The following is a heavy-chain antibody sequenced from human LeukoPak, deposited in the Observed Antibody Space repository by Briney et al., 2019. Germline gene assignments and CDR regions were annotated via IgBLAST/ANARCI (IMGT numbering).Heavy chain of an antibody. CDR1: GFTFSSYA. Sequence: PGGSLRLSCAASGFTFSSYAMSWVRQAPGKGLEWVSYISSSGRAIYYADSVKGRFTISRDNAKNSLYLQMNSLRAEDTAVYYCARGVVPAAISQYYYYYMDVWGKGTTVTVSS. D-gene: IGHD2-2*02. CDR3: ARGVVPAAISQYYYYYMDV. V-gene: IGHV3-48*04. CDR2: ISSSGRAI. J-gene: IGHJ6*03.